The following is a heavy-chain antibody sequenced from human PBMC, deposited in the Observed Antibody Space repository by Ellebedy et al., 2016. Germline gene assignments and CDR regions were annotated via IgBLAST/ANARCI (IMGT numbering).Heavy chain of an antibody. CDR2: ISGSGAIT. CDR3: AKSRHSAAYCGGACYYDDAFDM. CDR1: GFPFSTYA. D-gene: IGHD2-21*02. V-gene: IGHV3-23*01. Sequence: GESLKISXAASGFPFSTYAMAWVRQAPGKGLAWVSAISGSGAITHYADSVKGRFTISRDTAKSTHYLLMNSLRAEDTAVYYCAKSRHSAAYCGGACYYDDAFDMWGQGTMVTVSP. J-gene: IGHJ3*02.